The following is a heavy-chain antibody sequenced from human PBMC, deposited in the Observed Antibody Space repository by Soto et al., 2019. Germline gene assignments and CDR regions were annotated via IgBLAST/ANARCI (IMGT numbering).Heavy chain of an antibody. CDR2: ISGSGGGT. CDR1: GFTFSGYA. D-gene: IGHD6-6*01. J-gene: IGHJ4*02. CDR3: AKTAAARPNLSLDS. V-gene: IGHV3-23*01. Sequence: GGSLRLSCAAPGFTFSGYAMSWVRDAPGKGLEWVSVISGSGGGTDYADSVKGRFTISRDKSKNTLYLQMNSLRVEDTAVFYCAKTAAARPNLSLDSWGQGTLVTVSS.